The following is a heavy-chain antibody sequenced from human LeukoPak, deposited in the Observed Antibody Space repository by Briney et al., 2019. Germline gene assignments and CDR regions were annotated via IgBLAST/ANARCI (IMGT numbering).Heavy chain of an antibody. CDR1: GFTFSSYA. Sequence: GGSLRLSCAASGFTFSSYAMSWVRQAPGKGLEWVSAISGSGGSTYYADSVKGRFIISRDNSNNTLFVQMNSLRAEDTAVYYCAKSRSGSANWALQIFDNWGQGALVTVSS. CDR3: AKSRSGSANWALQIFDN. V-gene: IGHV3-23*01. J-gene: IGHJ4*02. D-gene: IGHD1-1*01. CDR2: ISGSGGST.